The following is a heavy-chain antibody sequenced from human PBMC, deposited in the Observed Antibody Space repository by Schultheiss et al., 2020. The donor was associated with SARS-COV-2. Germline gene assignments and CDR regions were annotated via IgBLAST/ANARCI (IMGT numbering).Heavy chain of an antibody. CDR1: GGSISSGDYY. J-gene: IGHJ6*02. CDR3: ARDRGVHLGELSLGWEGLYYYYYGMDV. CDR2: IYYSGST. V-gene: IGHV4-30-4*01. D-gene: IGHD3-16*02. Sequence: SETLSLTCAVSGGSISSGDYYWSWIRQPPGKGLEWIGYIYYSGSTYYNPSLKSRVTISVDTSKNQFSLKLSSVTAADTAVYYCARDRGVHLGELSLGWEGLYYYYYGMDVWGQGTTVTVSS.